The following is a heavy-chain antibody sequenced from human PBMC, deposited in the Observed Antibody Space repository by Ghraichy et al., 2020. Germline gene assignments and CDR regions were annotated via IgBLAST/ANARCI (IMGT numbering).Heavy chain of an antibody. CDR3: AKAGTARYYYGMDV. D-gene: IGHD1-1*01. CDR2: ISGSGGST. Sequence: GGSLRHSCAASGFTFSSYAMSWVRQAPGKGLEWVSAISGSGGSTYYADSVKGRFTISRDNSKNTLYLQMNSLRAEDTAVYYCAKAGTARYYYGMDVWGQGTTVTVSS. V-gene: IGHV3-23*01. J-gene: IGHJ6*02. CDR1: GFTFSSYA.